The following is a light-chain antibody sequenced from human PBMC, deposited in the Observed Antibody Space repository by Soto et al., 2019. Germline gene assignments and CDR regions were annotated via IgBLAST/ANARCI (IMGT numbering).Light chain of an antibody. J-gene: IGKJ5*01. CDR3: QQYGSSS. V-gene: IGKV3-20*01. Sequence: EIVLTQSRFTLALYPGERATLSCRASQSVSSYLAWYQQRPGQAPRLLSYDASNRATGIPARFSGSGSGTDFTLTTSRLEPYDFAVYFGQQYGSSSFGQGTLLE. CDR2: DAS. CDR1: QSVSSY.